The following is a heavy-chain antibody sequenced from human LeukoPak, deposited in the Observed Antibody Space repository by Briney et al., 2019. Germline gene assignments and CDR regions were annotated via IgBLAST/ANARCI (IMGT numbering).Heavy chain of an antibody. V-gene: IGHV1-69*13. CDR2: IIPIFGTA. Sequence: SVKVSCKASGGTFSSYAISWVRQAPGQGLEWMGGIIPIFGTANYAQKSQGRVTVTADESTSTAYMELSSLRSEDTAVYYCARVRDIVVVPAAMPYNWFDPWGQGTLVTVSS. J-gene: IGHJ5*02. CDR1: GGTFSSYA. CDR3: ARVRDIVVVPAAMPYNWFDP. D-gene: IGHD2-2*01.